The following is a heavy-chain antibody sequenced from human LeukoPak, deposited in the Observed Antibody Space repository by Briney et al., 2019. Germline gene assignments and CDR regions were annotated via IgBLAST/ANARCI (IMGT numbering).Heavy chain of an antibody. D-gene: IGHD4-11*01. CDR1: GYTFTSYA. J-gene: IGHJ6*02. Sequence: ASVNVSCKASGYTFTSYAMHWVRQAPGQRLEWMGWINAGNGNTKYSQKFQGRVTITRDTSASTAYMELSSLRSEDTAVYYCARYDYSNYDYYYYGMDVWGQGTTVTVSS. CDR3: ARYDYSNYDYYYYGMDV. V-gene: IGHV1-3*01. CDR2: INAGNGNT.